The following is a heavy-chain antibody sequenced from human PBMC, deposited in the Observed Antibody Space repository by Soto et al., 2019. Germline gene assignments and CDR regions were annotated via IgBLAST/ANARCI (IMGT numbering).Heavy chain of an antibody. CDR3: HGYGY. J-gene: IGHJ4*02. V-gene: IGHV3-53*01. D-gene: IGHD5-12*01. CDR2: IYSGGTT. CDR1: GFTVSSTNS. Sequence: EVQVVESGGGLIQPGGSLRLSCVVSGFTVSSTNSMSWVRQAPGKGLEWVSVIYSGGTTFYADSVKGRFTISRDNSKNTLYLQMNSLRAEDTAGYYCHGYGYWGQGTLVTVSS.